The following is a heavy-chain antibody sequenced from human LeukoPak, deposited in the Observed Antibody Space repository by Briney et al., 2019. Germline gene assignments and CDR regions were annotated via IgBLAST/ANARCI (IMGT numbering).Heavy chain of an antibody. V-gene: IGHV3-23*01. CDR3: ARGPPLLVVVAATPGALGY. Sequence: GGSLRLSSSASGFTFSSYAMSWVRQAPGKGLEWVSAISVSAGSTYYADSVKGRFTISRDNSKNTLYLQMNSLEAEDTAVYSCARGPPLLVVVAATPGALGYWGQGTLVTVSS. CDR1: GFTFSSYA. J-gene: IGHJ4*02. CDR2: ISVSAGST. D-gene: IGHD2-15*01.